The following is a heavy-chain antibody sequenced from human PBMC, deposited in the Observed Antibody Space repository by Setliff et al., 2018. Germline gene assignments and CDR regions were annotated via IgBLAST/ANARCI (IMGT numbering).Heavy chain of an antibody. CDR1: GGTFSNFA. CDR2: IIPMFRTP. V-gene: IGHV1-69*13. D-gene: IGHD1-26*01. J-gene: IGHJ6*04. CDR3: ARVQWEIAVKFHYNRMDV. Sequence: SVKVSCKASGGTFSNFAISWVRQAPGQGFEWLGGIIPMFRTPEYAQKFQGRVTISADESRTAVYMELSSLRFDDTVVYYCARVQWEIAVKFHYNRMDVWGEGTQVTVSS.